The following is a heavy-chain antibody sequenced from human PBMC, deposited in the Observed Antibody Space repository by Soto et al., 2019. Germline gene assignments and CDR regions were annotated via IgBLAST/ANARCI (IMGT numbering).Heavy chain of an antibody. CDR2: ISSGGAT. V-gene: IGHV4-28*01. D-gene: IGHD2-8*02. CDR1: GTSISGDYW. CDR3: TRNTGGYYFFEY. Sequence: QVQLQESGPGLVKPSDTLSLTCAVSGTSISGDYWWGWIRQTPGKGLAWIGYISSGGATHYNPSLGSRLTISVDTSRSQFSLKLSSVTAVDAALYYCTRNTGGYYFFEYWGRGTLVTVSS. J-gene: IGHJ4*02.